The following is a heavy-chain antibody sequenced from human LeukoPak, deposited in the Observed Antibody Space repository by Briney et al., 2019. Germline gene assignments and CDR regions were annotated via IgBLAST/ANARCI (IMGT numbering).Heavy chain of an antibody. CDR1: GFTFTRYY. CDR3: ARGYCSGGSCFKYDY. CDR2: INPNSGST. D-gene: IGHD2-15*01. Sequence: GASVKVSCKTSGFTFTRYYMHWVRQAPGQGLEWMGWINPNSGSTNYAQKFQGRVTMTRDTSISTAYMELSRLRSDDTAVYYCARGYCSGGSCFKYDYWGQGTLVTVSS. J-gene: IGHJ4*02. V-gene: IGHV1-2*02.